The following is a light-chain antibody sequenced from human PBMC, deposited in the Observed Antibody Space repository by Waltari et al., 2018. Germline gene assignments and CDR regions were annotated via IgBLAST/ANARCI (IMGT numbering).Light chain of an antibody. J-gene: IGKJ1*01. V-gene: IGKV2-30*02. CDR2: KVS. Sequence: DVVMTQSPLSLPVTLGQPASIPCRPSQSLVHSDGNTYLNWFHQRPGQSPRRLIYKVSNRDSGVPDRFSGSGSGTDFTLKISRVEAEDVGFYYCMQGTHWWTFGQGTKVEIK. CDR1: QSLVHSDGNTY. CDR3: MQGTHWWT.